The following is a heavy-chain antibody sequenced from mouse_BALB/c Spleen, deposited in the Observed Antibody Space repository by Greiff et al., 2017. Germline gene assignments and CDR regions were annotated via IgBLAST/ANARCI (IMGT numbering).Heavy chain of an antibody. CDR2: IDPANGNT. V-gene: IGHV14-3*02. Sequence: VQLQQSGAELVKPGASVKLSCTASGFNIKDTYMHWVKQRPEQGLEWVGRIDPANGNTKYDPKFQGKATITADTSSNTAYLQLSSLTSEDTAVYDSAQEGNYGGFAYWGQGTLVTVSA. CDR1: GFNIKDTY. J-gene: IGHJ3*01. CDR3: AQEGNYGGFAY. D-gene: IGHD2-1*01.